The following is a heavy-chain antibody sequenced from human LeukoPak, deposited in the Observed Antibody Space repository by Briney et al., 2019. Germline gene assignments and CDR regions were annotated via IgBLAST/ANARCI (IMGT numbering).Heavy chain of an antibody. V-gene: IGHV3-30-3*02. Sequence: PGGSLRLSCAASGFTFSSYAMHWVRQAPGKGLEWVAVISYDGSNKYYADSVKGRFTISRDNSKNTLYLQMNSLRAEDTAVYYCAKTFGMVRGFDIWGQGTMVTVSS. J-gene: IGHJ3*02. CDR2: ISYDGSNK. CDR3: AKTFGMVRGFDI. D-gene: IGHD3-10*01. CDR1: GFTFSSYA.